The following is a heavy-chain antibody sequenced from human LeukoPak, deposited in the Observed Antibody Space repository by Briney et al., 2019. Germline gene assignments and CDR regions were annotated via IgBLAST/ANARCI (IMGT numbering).Heavy chain of an antibody. J-gene: IGHJ4*02. CDR2: ISYDGSNK. CDR3: AKRYSLEVTGHQFDY. D-gene: IGHD1-26*01. Sequence: QPGRSLRLSCAASGFTFSSYGMHGVRQAPGKGREWVAVISYDGSNKYYADSVKGRFTISRDTSKSTLYLQMNSLRSEDTAVYYCAKRYSLEVTGHQFDYWGQGTLVTVSS. V-gene: IGHV3-30*18. CDR1: GFTFSSYG.